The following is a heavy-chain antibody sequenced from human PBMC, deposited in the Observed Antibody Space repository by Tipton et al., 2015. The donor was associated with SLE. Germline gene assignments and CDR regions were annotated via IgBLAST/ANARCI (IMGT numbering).Heavy chain of an antibody. D-gene: IGHD3-3*01. CDR3: ARGLGFLDY. J-gene: IGHJ4*02. Sequence: TLSLTCAVYGGFFSGYPFTGIRQPPGEGLEWSGETHQSGTTNYNPSPKSRVTISVDTSKNQISLRLSSVTAADTAVYYCARGLGFLDYWGQGTLVTVSS. CDR2: THQSGTT. V-gene: IGHV4-34*01. CDR1: GGFFSGYP.